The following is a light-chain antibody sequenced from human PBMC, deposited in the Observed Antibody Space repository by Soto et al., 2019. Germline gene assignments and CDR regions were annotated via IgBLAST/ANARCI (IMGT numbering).Light chain of an antibody. CDR1: QDISNY. J-gene: IGKJ2*01. CDR3: QQYDNLPYT. V-gene: IGKV1-33*01. Sequence: DIHMTQSPSSLSASVGDRVTITCQASQDISNYLNWYQQKPGKAPKLLIYDASNLESGVPSRFSGSGSGTDFTFTISSPQPEDIATYYCQQYDNLPYTFGQGTKLEIK. CDR2: DAS.